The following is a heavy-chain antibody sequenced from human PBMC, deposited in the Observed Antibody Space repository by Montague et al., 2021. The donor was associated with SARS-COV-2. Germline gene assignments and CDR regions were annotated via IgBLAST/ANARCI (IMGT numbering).Heavy chain of an antibody. CDR1: GGSISSSSYY. CDR2: IYYSGST. CDR3: ARQSPVTMVVVVISGRFDY. V-gene: IGHV4-39*01. Sequence: SETLSLTRTVSGGSISSSSYYWGWIRQPPGKGLEWIGSIYYSGSTYYNPSLKSRVTISVDTSKNQFSLKLSSVTAADTAVYYCARQSPVTMVVVVISGRFDYWGQGTLVTVSS. J-gene: IGHJ4*02. D-gene: IGHD3-22*01.